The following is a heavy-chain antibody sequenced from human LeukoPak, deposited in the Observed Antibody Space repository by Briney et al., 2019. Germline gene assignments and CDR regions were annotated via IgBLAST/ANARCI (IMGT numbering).Heavy chain of an antibody. J-gene: IGHJ4*02. D-gene: IGHD6-19*01. V-gene: IGHV3-21*01. CDR1: GFTFSSYS. Sequence: GGSLRLSCAASGFTFSSYSMNWVRQAPGKGLEWVSSISSSSSYIYYADSVKGRFTISRDNAKNSLYLQMNSLRAEDTAVYYCARDLWYSSGWYVFDYWGQGTLVTVSS. CDR2: ISSSSSYI. CDR3: ARDLWYSSGWYVFDY.